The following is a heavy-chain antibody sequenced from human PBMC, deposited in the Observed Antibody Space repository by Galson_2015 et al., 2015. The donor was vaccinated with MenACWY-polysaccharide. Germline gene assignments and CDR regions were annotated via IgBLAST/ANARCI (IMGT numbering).Heavy chain of an antibody. D-gene: IGHD2-15*01. V-gene: IGHV1-69*04. CDR1: GGDFDSRA. Sequence: SVKVSCKASGGDFDSRAITWVRQAPGQGFEWMGRIIPLLGKPNYAQKIQDRVTIIADKSTSTVHMELSSLRSEDTAVYYCTRVDCSGRTCYFAYWGQGTLVTVSS. J-gene: IGHJ4*02. CDR3: TRVDCSGRTCYFAY. CDR2: IIPLLGKP.